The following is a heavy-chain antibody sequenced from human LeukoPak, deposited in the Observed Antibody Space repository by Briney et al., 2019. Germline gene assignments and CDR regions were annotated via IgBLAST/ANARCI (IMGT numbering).Heavy chain of an antibody. Sequence: GGSLRLSCAASGFTLSTYAMHWVRQAPGKGLEWVSYISGTGFNTYYADSVKGRFTISRDNSNSTLYLQMNSLRVEDTAIYYCAKALGYQLLNFFDPWGPGTLVTVSS. V-gene: IGHV3-23*01. CDR1: GFTLSTYA. J-gene: IGHJ5*02. CDR3: AKALGYQLLNFFDP. CDR2: ISGTGFNT. D-gene: IGHD2-2*01.